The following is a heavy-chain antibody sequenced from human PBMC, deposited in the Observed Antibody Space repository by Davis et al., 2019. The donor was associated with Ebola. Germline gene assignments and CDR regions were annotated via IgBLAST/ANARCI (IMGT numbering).Heavy chain of an antibody. J-gene: IGHJ4*02. V-gene: IGHV3-48*03. D-gene: IGHD6-13*01. CDR2: IRSSGRAT. CDR3: ARGSGYIEDSSFGS. Sequence: GASLKISCVASGFTFTSYEMNWVRQAPGKGLEWVSYIRSSGRATYYADSVKGRFTLSRDNAKNSLDLQMNSLRAEDTAAYYCARGSGYIEDSSFGSWGQGVLVTVSS. CDR1: GFTFTSYE.